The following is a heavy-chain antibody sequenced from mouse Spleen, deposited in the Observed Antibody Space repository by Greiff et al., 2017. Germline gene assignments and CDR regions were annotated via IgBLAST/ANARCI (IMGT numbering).Heavy chain of an antibody. V-gene: IGHV1-22*01. Sequence: VQLQQSGPELVKPGASVKMSCKASGYTFTDYNMHWVKQSHGKSLEWIGYINPNNGGTSYNQKFKGKATLTVNKSSSTAYMELRSLTSEDSAVYYCARGLRRDWYCDVWGAGTTVTVSS. J-gene: IGHJ1*01. CDR2: INPNNGGT. CDR1: GYTFTDYN. CDR3: ARGLRRDWYCDV. D-gene: IGHD2-2*01.